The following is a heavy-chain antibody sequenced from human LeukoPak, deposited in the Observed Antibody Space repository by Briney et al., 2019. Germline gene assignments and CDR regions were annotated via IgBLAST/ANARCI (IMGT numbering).Heavy chain of an antibody. D-gene: IGHD6-13*01. CDR2: IYYSGST. CDR1: GGSISSSSYY. J-gene: IGHJ6*03. Sequence: PSETLSLTCTVSGGSISSSSYYWGWIRQPPGKGLEWIGSIYYSGSTYYNPSLKSRVTISVDTSKNQFSLKLSSVTAADTAVYYCARDEAAANYYYYMDVWGKGTTVTVSS. CDR3: ARDEAAANYYYYMDV. V-gene: IGHV4-39*07.